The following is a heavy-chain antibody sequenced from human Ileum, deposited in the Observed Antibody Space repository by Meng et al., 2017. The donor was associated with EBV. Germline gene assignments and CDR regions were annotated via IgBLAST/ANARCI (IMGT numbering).Heavy chain of an antibody. CDR1: GGSISASYW. CDR2: MYPTVPT. Sequence: VPLQRPGPGLRKPSGALAPTYAIAGGSISASYWWSWLPQSPEKGLQWIGEMYPTVPTYYTPSLKGRVSISIDKSKNQLSLKLNSVTAADTAVYYCVRGGTYYLSYWGQGSLVTVSS. D-gene: IGHD1-26*01. CDR3: VRGGTYYLSY. J-gene: IGHJ4*02. V-gene: IGHV4-4*02.